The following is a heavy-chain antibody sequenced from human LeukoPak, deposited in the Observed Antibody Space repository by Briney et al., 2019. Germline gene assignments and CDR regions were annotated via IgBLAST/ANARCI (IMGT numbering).Heavy chain of an antibody. D-gene: IGHD3-10*01. J-gene: IGHJ4*02. CDR3: ARDQYYFGSGSSPFGY. CDR2: IFTTGST. CDR1: GGSISSGSFY. Sequence: KPSETLSLTCSVSGGSISSGSFYWSWIRQPAGKGLEWIGHIFTTGSTNYNPSLKSRVTISVDTSKNQFSLRLSSVTAADTAVYYCARDQYYFGSGSSPFGYWGQGTLVTVSS. V-gene: IGHV4-61*09.